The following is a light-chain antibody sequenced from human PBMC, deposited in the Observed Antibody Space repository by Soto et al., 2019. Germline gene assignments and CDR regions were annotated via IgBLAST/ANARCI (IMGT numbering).Light chain of an antibody. V-gene: IGKV4-1*01. J-gene: IGKJ1*01. CDR3: QQHYSTPET. Sequence: DIVMTQSPDSLAVSLGERATINCKSSQSVLYSSNNENYLAWYQQKPGQPPKLLIYWASTRESGVPDRFSGSGSGTDFTLTIDSLQAEDVAVYYCQQHYSTPETFGQGTKVDI. CDR1: QSVLYSSNNENY. CDR2: WAS.